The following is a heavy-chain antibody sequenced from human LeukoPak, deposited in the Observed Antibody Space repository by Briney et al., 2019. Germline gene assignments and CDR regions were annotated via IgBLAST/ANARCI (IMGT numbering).Heavy chain of an antibody. CDR2: IKQDGSEK. CDR3: ARDGDRSGYYMGMYNWFDP. J-gene: IGHJ5*02. D-gene: IGHD3-3*01. Sequence: PGGSLRLSCAASGFTFSSYWMSWVRQAPGKGLEWVANIKQDGSEKYYVDSVKGRFTISRDNAKNSLYLQMNSLRAEDTAVYYCARDGDRSGYYMGMYNWFDPWGQGTLVTVSS. V-gene: IGHV3-7*01. CDR1: GFTFSSYW.